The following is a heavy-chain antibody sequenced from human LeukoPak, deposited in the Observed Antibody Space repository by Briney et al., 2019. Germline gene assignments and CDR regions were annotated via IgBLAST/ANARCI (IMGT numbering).Heavy chain of an antibody. Sequence: GGSLRLSCAASGFTFSSYWMHWVRQAPGKGLVWVSRINSDGSSTSYADSVKGRFTISRDNAKNTLYLQMNSLRAEDTAVYYCARGYDSSGYSYSNFDYWGQGTLVTVSS. CDR2: INSDGSST. CDR3: ARGYDSSGYSYSNFDY. CDR1: GFTFSSYW. J-gene: IGHJ4*02. D-gene: IGHD3-22*01. V-gene: IGHV3-74*01.